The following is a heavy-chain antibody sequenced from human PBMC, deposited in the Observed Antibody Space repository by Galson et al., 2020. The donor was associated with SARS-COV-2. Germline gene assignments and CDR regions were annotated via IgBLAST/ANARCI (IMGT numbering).Heavy chain of an antibody. V-gene: IGHV3-30-3*01. Sequence: GESLKISCAASGFPFSTYAMHWVRQAPGQGLEWVAVLSNDGRNRYYADSVKGRFTISRDNSKNTLYVQMNSLRAEDTAVYYCARGPRFGELLSPLDYWGQGTLVTVSS. CDR1: GFPFSTYA. CDR2: LSNDGRNR. J-gene: IGHJ4*02. D-gene: IGHD3-10*01. CDR3: ARGPRFGELLSPLDY.